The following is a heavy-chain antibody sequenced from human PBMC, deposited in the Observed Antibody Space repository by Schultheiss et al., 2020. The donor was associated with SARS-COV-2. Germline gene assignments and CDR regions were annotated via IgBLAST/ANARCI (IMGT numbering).Heavy chain of an antibody. CDR1: GYTFTSYD. V-gene: IGHV1-8*01. CDR3: AARYCSRRGCYAIDY. D-gene: IGHD2-15*01. J-gene: IGHJ4*02. Sequence: ASVKVSCKASGYTFTSYDINWVRQAPGQGLEWMGGMNPKNGDTNYAQRFQGRVTMTRSTAISTAYMDLNSLRSEDTAVYYCAARYCSRRGCYAIDYWGQGTLVTVSS. CDR2: MNPKNGDT.